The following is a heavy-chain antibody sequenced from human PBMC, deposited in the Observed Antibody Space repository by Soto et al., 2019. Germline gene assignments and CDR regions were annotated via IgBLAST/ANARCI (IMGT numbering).Heavy chain of an antibody. D-gene: IGHD2-21*02. V-gene: IGHV3-7*04. Sequence: EVQLVESGGGLGQPGGSLRLSCAASGFTFSSYWMNWVRQAPGKGLEWVANINQDGSEKYYVDSVKGRFTISRDNAKNSLYLQMNSLRGEDTAVYYCARDPSGGVTANHYYYYGMDAWGQGTTVTVSS. CDR2: INQDGSEK. CDR3: ARDPSGGVTANHYYYYGMDA. CDR1: GFTFSSYW. J-gene: IGHJ6*02.